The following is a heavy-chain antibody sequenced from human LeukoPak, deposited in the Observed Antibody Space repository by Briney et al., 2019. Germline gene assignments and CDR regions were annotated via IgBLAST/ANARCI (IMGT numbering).Heavy chain of an antibody. J-gene: IGHJ4*02. Sequence: PSETLSLTCTVYTCSISSGDYYWSWIRQSPGKGLEWSGYIYYSGCTHYNPSLESRVTLSIDTSKNHFSLKLSSVAPADTAVYYCTRGAPYSSGWLAGYSGQGTLVTVSS. CDR2: IYYSGCT. CDR3: TRGAPYSSGWLAGY. D-gene: IGHD6-19*01. V-gene: IGHV4-30-4*01. CDR1: TCSISSGDYY.